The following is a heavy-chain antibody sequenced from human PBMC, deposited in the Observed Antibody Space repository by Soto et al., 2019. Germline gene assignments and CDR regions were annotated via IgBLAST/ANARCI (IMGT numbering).Heavy chain of an antibody. CDR2: IYHSGST. D-gene: IGHD3-22*01. J-gene: IGHJ4*02. Sequence: SETLSLTCAVSGGSISSSSWWSWVRQPPGKGLEWIGEIYHSGSTNYNPALKSRVTISVDRSKNQFSLKLNSVTAADTAVYYCARGVNYYDSSGDDCYGYFDYWGRGIQVT. CDR3: ARGVNYYDSSGDDCYGYFDY. CDR1: GGSISSSSW. V-gene: IGHV4-4*02.